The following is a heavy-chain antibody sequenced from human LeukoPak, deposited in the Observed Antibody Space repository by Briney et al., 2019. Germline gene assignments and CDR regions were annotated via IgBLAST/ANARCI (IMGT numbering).Heavy chain of an antibody. CDR1: GGSFSGYY. CDR2: IDHSGST. CDR3: ARGWSPYTVTTVEPLVYYFDY. D-gene: IGHD4-11*01. J-gene: IGHJ4*02. Sequence: PSETLSLTCAVYGGSFSGYYWGWIRQPPGKGLEWIGEIDHSGSTNYNPSPKSLVTISVDTSKNKFSLKLSSVTPADTAVYYCARGWSPYTVTTVEPLVYYFDYWGQGTLVTVSS. V-gene: IGHV4-34*01.